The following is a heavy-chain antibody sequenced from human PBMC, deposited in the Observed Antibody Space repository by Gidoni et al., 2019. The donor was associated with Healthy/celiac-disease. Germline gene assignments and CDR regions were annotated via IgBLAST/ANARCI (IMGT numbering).Heavy chain of an antibody. CDR1: VFTFISYS. Sequence: QVQLLESGGGVVQPGLSLRLSCAASVFTFISYSMHWVRQAPGKGLEWVAVISYDGSNKYYADSVKGRFTISRDNSKNTLYLQMNSLRAEDTAVYYCARARFLEWLSDYGMDVWGQGTTVTVSS. CDR3: ARARFLEWLSDYGMDV. V-gene: IGHV3-30*04. CDR2: ISYDGSNK. D-gene: IGHD3-3*01. J-gene: IGHJ6*02.